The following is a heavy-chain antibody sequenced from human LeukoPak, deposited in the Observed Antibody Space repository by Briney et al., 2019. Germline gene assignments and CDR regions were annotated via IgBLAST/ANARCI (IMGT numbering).Heavy chain of an antibody. D-gene: IGHD5-18*01. CDR3: ARHRSGYRDAFDI. CDR1: GGSISSSSFY. CDR2: IYYSGST. Sequence: PSEPLSLTCTVSGGSISSSSFYWGWIRQPPGKGLEWIGSIYYSGSTYYNPSLKSRVTISVDTSKNQFSLKVRSVTAADTAVYYCARHRSGYRDAFDIWGQGTMVAVSS. J-gene: IGHJ3*02. V-gene: IGHV4-39*01.